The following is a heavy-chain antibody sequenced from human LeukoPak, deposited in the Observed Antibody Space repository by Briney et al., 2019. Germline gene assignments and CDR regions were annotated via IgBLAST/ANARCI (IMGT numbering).Heavy chain of an antibody. CDR2: IYYSGST. CDR1: GGSISSSSYY. D-gene: IGHD6-13*01. V-gene: IGHV4-39*07. J-gene: IGHJ4*02. Sequence: SETLSLTCTVSGGSISSSSYYWGWIRQPPGKGLEWIGSIYYSGSTYYNPSLKSRVTISVDTSKNQFSPRLSSVTAADTAVYYCARSSSWYLNYFDYWGQGTLVTVSS. CDR3: ARSSSWYLNYFDY.